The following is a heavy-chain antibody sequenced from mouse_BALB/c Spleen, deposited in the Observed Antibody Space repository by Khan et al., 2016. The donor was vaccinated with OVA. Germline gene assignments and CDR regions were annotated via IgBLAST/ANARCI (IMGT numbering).Heavy chain of an antibody. CDR3: ARGGYSSFAY. V-gene: IGHV1-5*01. D-gene: IGHD1-3*01. CDR2: VYPGNGDI. CDR1: GYSFTSYL. Sequence: VQLKQSGTVLARPGASVKMSCKASGYSFTSYLIHWVKQRPGQGLEWIGDVYPGNGDITYNQKFKDKAKLTAGTSANTAYMELSSLTNEDSAVYYCARGGYSSFAYWGQGTLVTGS. J-gene: IGHJ3*01.